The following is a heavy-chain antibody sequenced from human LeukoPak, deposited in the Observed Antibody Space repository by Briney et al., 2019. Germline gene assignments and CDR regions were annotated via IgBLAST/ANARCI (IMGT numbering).Heavy chain of an antibody. J-gene: IGHJ4*02. D-gene: IGHD4-17*01. CDR1: GGTFSSYA. CDR3: ARSVVNYGDYYFDY. Sequence: SVKVSCKASGGTFSSYAISWVRQAPGQGLEWMGRIIPILGIANYAQKFQGRVTITADKSTSTAYMELSSLRSEDTAVYYCARSVVNYGDYYFDYWGQGTLVTVSS. V-gene: IGHV1-69*04. CDR2: IIPILGIA.